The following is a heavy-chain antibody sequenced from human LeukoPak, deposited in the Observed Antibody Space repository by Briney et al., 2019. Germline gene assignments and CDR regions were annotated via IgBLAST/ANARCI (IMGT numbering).Heavy chain of an antibody. D-gene: IGHD6-19*01. J-gene: IGHJ4*02. CDR1: GFTFTNHA. CDR3: VRRSRSGSGWFDY. Sequence: GGSLRLSCAASGFTFTNHAMAWVRQAPGKGLEWVSAFSSAESFTSYADSVKGRFTISSDNSRNTLYLQMESLRAEDTAVYYCVRRSRSGSGWFDYWGQGNLVTVSS. V-gene: IGHV3-23*01. CDR2: FSSAESFT.